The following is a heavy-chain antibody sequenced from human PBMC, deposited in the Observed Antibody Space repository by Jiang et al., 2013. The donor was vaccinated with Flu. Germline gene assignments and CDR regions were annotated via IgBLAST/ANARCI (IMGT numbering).Heavy chain of an antibody. CDR1: GFTFSDYY. V-gene: IGHV3-11*01. CDR2: ISSSGSTI. J-gene: IGHJ5*02. D-gene: IGHD4-23*01. Sequence: SCAASGFTFSDYYMSWIRQAPGKGLEWVSYISSSGSTIYYADSVKGRFTISRDNAKNSLYLQMNSLRAEDTAVYYCARVYSHGGNSLGWFDPWGQGTLVTVSS. CDR3: ARVYSHGGNSLGWFDP.